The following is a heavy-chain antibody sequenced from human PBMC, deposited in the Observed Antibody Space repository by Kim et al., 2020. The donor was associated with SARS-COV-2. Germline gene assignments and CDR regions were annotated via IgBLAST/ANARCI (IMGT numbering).Heavy chain of an antibody. CDR2: T. V-gene: IGHV3-53*01. J-gene: IGHJ4*02. CDR3: ASHHSDYGDY. Sequence: TYYAEHRTGRCTISRDNSKNRLYLQMNSRGAEETAVYYCASHHSDYGDYWGQGTLVTVSS. D-gene: IGHD3-10*01.